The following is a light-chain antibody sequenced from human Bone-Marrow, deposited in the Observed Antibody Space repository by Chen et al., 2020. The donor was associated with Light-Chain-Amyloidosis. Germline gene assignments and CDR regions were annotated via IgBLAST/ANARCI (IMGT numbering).Light chain of an antibody. Sequence: SYVLTQPSPVSVAPGQPATTACGGHNIGSTSVHWYQQTPGQAPLLVVYDDSDRPSGIPERLSGSNSGNTATLTISRVEAGDEADYYCQVWDRSSDRPVFGGGTKLTVL. CDR2: DDS. CDR1: NIGSTS. CDR3: QVWDRSSDRPV. J-gene: IGLJ3*02. V-gene: IGLV3-21*02.